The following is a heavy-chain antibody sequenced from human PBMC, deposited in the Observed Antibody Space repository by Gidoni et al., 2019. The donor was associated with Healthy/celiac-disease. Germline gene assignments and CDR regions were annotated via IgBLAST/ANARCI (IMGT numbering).Heavy chain of an antibody. V-gene: IGHV3-74*01. J-gene: IGHJ4*02. Sequence: EVQLVESGGGLVQPGGSLRLSFADSGFTFISYSMQRVRQAPGKGLVWVSRSNSEGSRTSYEDSVKGRFTISRDNAKNTLYLQMNRLRAEDTAVYYCARAAWEWELLDYWGQGTLVTVSS. CDR2: SNSEGSRT. CDR3: ARAAWEWELLDY. CDR1: GFTFISYS. D-gene: IGHD1-26*01.